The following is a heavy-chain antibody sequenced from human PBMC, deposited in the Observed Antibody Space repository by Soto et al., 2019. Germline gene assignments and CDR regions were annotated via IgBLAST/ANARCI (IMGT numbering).Heavy chain of an antibody. Sequence: PGGSLRLSCAASGFTFSSYAMSWVRQAPGKGLEWVSAISGSGGSTYYADSVKGRFTISRDNSKNTLYLQMNSLRAEDTAVYYCAKASGLLWFGELFHGDYWGQGTLVTVSS. CDR2: ISGSGGST. CDR1: GFTFSSYA. J-gene: IGHJ4*02. CDR3: AKASGLLWFGELFHGDY. V-gene: IGHV3-23*01. D-gene: IGHD3-10*01.